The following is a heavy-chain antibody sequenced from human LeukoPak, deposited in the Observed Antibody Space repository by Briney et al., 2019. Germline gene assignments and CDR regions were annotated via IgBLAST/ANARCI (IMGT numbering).Heavy chain of an antibody. J-gene: IGHJ4*02. CDR3: ARVSGSGWSYYFDC. CDR1: GFTFSDYY. D-gene: IGHD6-19*01. V-gene: IGHV3-11*01. CDR2: ISSSGSTI. Sequence: GGSLRLPCAASGFTFSDYYMSWIRQAPGKGLEWVSYISSSGSTIYYADSVKGRFTISRDNAKNSLYLQMNSLRAEDTAVYYCARVSGSGWSYYFDCWGQGTLVTVSS.